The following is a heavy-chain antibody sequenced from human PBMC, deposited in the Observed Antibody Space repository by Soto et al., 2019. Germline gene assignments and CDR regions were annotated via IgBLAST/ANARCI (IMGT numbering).Heavy chain of an antibody. CDR1: GGSISSYY. CDR3: ARMGYGDYDFWSGYYGAFDY. V-gene: IGHV4-59*01. D-gene: IGHD3-3*01. Sequence: ASETLSLTCTVSGGSISSYYWSWIRQPPGKGLEWIGYIYYSGSTNYNPSLKSRVTISVDTSKNQFSLKLSSVTAADTAVYYCARMGYGDYDFWSGYYGAFDYWGQGTLVTVSS. J-gene: IGHJ4*02. CDR2: IYYSGST.